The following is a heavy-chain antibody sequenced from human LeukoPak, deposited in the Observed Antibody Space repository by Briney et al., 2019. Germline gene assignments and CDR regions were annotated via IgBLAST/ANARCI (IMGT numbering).Heavy chain of an antibody. D-gene: IGHD5-18*01. J-gene: IGHJ4*02. CDR2: INPNSGGT. Sequence: ASVKVPCKASGYTFTGYYMHWVRQAPGQGLEWMGWINPNSGGTNYAQKFQGRVTMTRDTSISTAYMELSRLRSDDTAVYYCARGSSWIQLWSLDYWGQGTLVTVSS. CDR3: ARGSSWIQLWSLDY. CDR1: GYTFTGYY. V-gene: IGHV1-2*02.